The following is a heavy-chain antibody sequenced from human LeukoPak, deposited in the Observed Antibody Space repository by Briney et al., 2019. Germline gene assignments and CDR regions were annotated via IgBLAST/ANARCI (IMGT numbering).Heavy chain of an antibody. V-gene: IGHV4-59*12. CDR2: IYYTGST. D-gene: IGHD1-20*01. J-gene: IGHJ4*02. CDR3: ARITLGGTYYFDY. Sequence: SETLSLTCTVSGVSITNYYWSWIRQPPGKGLEWIGYIYYTGSTNYNLSLRSRVTISVDTSKNQFSLKLSSVTAADTAVYYCARITLGGTYYFDYWGQGTLVTVSS. CDR1: GVSITNYY.